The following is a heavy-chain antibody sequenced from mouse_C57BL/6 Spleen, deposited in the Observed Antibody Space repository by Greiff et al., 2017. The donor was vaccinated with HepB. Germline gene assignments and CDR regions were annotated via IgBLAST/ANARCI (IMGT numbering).Heavy chain of an antibody. D-gene: IGHD2-1*01. V-gene: IGHV1-82*01. Sequence: QVQLQQSGSELVKPGASVKISCKASGYAFSSSWMNWVKQRPGKGLEWIGRIYPGDGDTNYNGKFKGKATLTADKSSSTAYMQLSSLTSDYSAVYFCAREGPYGNYGMDYWGQGTSVTVSS. CDR3: AREGPYGNYGMDY. J-gene: IGHJ4*01. CDR2: IYPGDGDT. CDR1: GYAFSSSW.